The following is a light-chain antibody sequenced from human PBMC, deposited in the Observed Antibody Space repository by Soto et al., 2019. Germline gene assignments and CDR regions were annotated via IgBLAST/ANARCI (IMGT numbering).Light chain of an antibody. V-gene: IGLV2-8*01. CDR2: EVN. CDR3: TSYAGGNNV. J-gene: IGLJ1*01. Sequence: QSVLTQPPSASGSPGQSVPISCTGTSSDIGGYNYVSWYQQHPGKVPKLMIYEVNKRPSGVPDRFSGSKSGNTASLTVSGLQADDEADYYCTSYAGGNNVFGTGTKVTVL. CDR1: SSDIGGYNY.